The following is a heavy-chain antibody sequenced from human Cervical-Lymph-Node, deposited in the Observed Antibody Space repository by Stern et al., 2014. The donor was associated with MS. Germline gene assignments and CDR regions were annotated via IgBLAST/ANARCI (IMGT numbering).Heavy chain of an antibody. Sequence: VQLVQYGAEVTKPGASVKVSCKAYGYRFIRYGINWVRPATGQGPEWLGWISAITGNTAYAEKFQGRVTVTTDTTTSTAYMEMRSLRADDTALYYCARVGARGALGYWGQGTLVTVSS. CDR2: ISAITGNT. CDR1: GYRFIRYG. V-gene: IGHV1-18*01. CDR3: ARVGARGALGY. J-gene: IGHJ4*02. D-gene: IGHD1-26*01.